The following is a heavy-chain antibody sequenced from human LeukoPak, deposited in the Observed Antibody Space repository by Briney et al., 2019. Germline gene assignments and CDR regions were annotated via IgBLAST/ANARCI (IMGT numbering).Heavy chain of an antibody. V-gene: IGHV3-33*01. J-gene: IGHJ4*02. CDR1: GFTFSSYG. Sequence: GRSLRLSCAASGFTFSSYGMHWVRQAPGKGLEWVAVIWYDGSNKYYADSVKGRFTISRDSSKNTLYLQMNSLRAEDTAVYYCARNYYGSGSYYTAVPDYWGQGTLVTVSS. CDR2: IWYDGSNK. CDR3: ARNYYGSGSYYTAVPDY. D-gene: IGHD3-10*01.